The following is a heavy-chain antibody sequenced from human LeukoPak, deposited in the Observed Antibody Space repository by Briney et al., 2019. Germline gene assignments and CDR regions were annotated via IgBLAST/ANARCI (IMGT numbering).Heavy chain of an antibody. CDR1: GLNFNSYS. V-gene: IGHV3-21*01. Sequence: GGSLRLSCAASGLNFNSYSMNWVRQAPGKGLEWVSSISSSSSFIYYADSLKGRFTISRDNAKNSLYLQMNSLRAEDTAVYYCARGTYSSGWYGAFDIWGQGTMVTVSS. CDR2: ISSSSSFI. J-gene: IGHJ3*02. D-gene: IGHD6-19*01. CDR3: ARGTYSSGWYGAFDI.